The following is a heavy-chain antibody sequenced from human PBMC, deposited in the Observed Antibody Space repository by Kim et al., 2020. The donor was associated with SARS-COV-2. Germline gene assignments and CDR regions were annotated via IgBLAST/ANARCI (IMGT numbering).Heavy chain of an antibody. J-gene: IGHJ4*01. D-gene: IGHD3-22*01. CDR2: IYSDGSGT. CDR3: ASSAVDSSGTYYFDY. CDR1: GFTFSSYW. V-gene: IGHV3-74*01. Sequence: GGSLRLSCAASGFTFSSYWKHWVRQAPGKGLVWVSRIYSDGSGTSYADSVKGRFTISRDNAKNTLYPQMNSLRAEESALYYCASSAVDSSGTYYFDYWG.